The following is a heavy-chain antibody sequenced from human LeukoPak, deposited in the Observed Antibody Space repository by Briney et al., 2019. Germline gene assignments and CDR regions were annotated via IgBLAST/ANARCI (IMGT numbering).Heavy chain of an antibody. CDR3: ARVVAVAGRAFDI. V-gene: IGHV3-21*01. D-gene: IGHD6-19*01. CDR1: GFTFSSYS. J-gene: IGHJ3*02. Sequence: KTGGSLRLSCAASGFTFSSYSMNWVRQAPGKGLEWVSSISSSSSYIYYADSVKGRFTISRDNAKNSLYLQMNSLRAEDTAVYYCARVVAVAGRAFDIWGRGTMVTVSS. CDR2: ISSSSSYI.